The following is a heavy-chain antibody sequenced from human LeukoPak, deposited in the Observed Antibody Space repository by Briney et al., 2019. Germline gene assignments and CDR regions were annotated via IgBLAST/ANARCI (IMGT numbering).Heavy chain of an antibody. J-gene: IGHJ4*02. CDR1: GFTFSSYG. V-gene: IGHV3-30*18. CDR3: AKDLGADYSSGWGGYFDY. Sequence: GGSLRLSCAASGFTFSSYGMHWVRQAPGKGLEWVAVISYDGSNKYYADSVKGRFTISRDNSKNTLYLQMNSLRAEDTAVYYCAKDLGADYSSGWGGYFDYWGQGTLVTVSS. CDR2: ISYDGSNK. D-gene: IGHD6-19*01.